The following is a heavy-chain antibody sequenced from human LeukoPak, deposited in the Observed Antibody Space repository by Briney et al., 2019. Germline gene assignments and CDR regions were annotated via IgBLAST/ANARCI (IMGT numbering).Heavy chain of an antibody. V-gene: IGHV7-4-1*02. CDR3: ASMGSHGLDI. D-gene: IGHD2-8*01. CDR2: INTNTGNP. CDR1: GYSFTTYA. Sequence: ASVKVSCKASGYSFTTYAMNWVRQAPGQGLEWMGWINTNTGNPTYAQGFTGRFVFSLDTSVSTAYLQISSLKTEDTAIYYCASMGSHGLDIWGQGTMVTVSS. J-gene: IGHJ3*02.